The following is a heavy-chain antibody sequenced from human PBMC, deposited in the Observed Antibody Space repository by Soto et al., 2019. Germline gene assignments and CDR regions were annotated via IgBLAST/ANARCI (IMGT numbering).Heavy chain of an antibody. CDR1: GGTFSSYA. D-gene: IGHD6-13*01. V-gene: IGHV1-69*13. CDR2: IIPIFGTA. CDR3: ATVYLRSSSWYGPHNWFDP. Sequence: SVKVSCKASGGTFSSYAISWVRQAPGQGLEWMGGIIPIFGTANYAQKFQGRVTITADESTSTAYMELSSLRSEDTAVYYCATVYLRSSSWYGPHNWFDPWGQGTLVTVSS. J-gene: IGHJ5*02.